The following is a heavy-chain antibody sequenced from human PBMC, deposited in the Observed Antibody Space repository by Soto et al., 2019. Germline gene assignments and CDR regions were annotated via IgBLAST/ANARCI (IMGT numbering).Heavy chain of an antibody. CDR1: GGSISSYY. Sequence: QVQLQESGPGLVKPSETLSLTCTVSGGSISSYYWSWIRQPPGKGLEWVGYIYYSGSTNYNPSVKSRVTISVATSTNQCSLRLSSVTAADTAVYYCARYDSSGYYYWFPPWGQGTLVTVSS. J-gene: IGHJ5*02. CDR3: ARYDSSGYYYWFPP. V-gene: IGHV4-59*01. D-gene: IGHD3-22*01. CDR2: IYYSGST.